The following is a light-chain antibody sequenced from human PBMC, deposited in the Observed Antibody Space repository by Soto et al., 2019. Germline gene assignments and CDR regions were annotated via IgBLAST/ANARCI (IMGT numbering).Light chain of an antibody. CDR1: QSVGSN. J-gene: IGKJ1*01. CDR2: GAS. Sequence: EIVMTHSPATLSVSPGERATLSCRASQSVGSNLAWYQQKPGRAPRLLIYGASTRATGIPARFSGSGSGTEFTLTISSLQSEDFAVYYCQQYNNWPRTFGQGTKVDIK. V-gene: IGKV3-15*01. CDR3: QQYNNWPRT.